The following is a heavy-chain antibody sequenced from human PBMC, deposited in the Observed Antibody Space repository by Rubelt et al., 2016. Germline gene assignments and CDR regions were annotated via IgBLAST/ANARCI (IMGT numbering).Heavy chain of an antibody. J-gene: IGHJ4*02. D-gene: IGHD6-19*01. CDR1: GDSISSYY. V-gene: IGHV4-59*01. Sequence: QVQLQESGPGLVKPSETLSLTCTVSGDSISSYYWSWIRQPPGKGLEWIGSIYYSGSANYNPSLKSRVTISVDTSNNPFSLKLSSVTAADTAVYYCARDPRSGWYGYYFDYWGQGTLLTVSS. CDR3: ARDPRSGWYGYYFDY. CDR2: IYYSGSA.